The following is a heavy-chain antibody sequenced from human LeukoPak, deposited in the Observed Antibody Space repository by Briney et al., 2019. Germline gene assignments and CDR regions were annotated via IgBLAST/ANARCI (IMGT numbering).Heavy chain of an antibody. CDR3: AREGGDIVVVPAATYFDY. J-gene: IGHJ4*02. D-gene: IGHD2-2*01. CDR2: IYYSGST. Sequence: SETLSLTCTVSGGSISSSSYYWGWTRQPPGKGLEWIGSIYYSGSTYYNPSLKSRVTISVDTSKNQFSLKLSSVTAADTAVYYCAREGGDIVVVPAATYFDYWGQGTLVTVSS. V-gene: IGHV4-39*07. CDR1: GGSISSSSYY.